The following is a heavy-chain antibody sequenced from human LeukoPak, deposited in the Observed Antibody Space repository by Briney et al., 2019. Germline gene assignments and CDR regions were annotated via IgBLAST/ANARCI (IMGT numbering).Heavy chain of an antibody. Sequence: ASVKVSCKASGGTFSSYAISWVRQAPGQGLEWMGGIIPIFGTANYAQKFQGRATITADESTSTAYMEPSSLRSEDTAVYYCARDRRCSSTSCYNWFDPWGQGTLVTVSS. CDR1: GGTFSSYA. CDR3: ARDRRCSSTSCYNWFDP. V-gene: IGHV1-69*01. CDR2: IIPIFGTA. D-gene: IGHD2-2*01. J-gene: IGHJ5*02.